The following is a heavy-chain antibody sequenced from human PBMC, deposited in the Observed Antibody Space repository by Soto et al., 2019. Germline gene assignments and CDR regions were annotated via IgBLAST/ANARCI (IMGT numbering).Heavy chain of an antibody. V-gene: IGHV4-34*01. Sequence: SETLSLTCAVYGGSFSGYYWSWIRQPTGKGLEWIGEINHSGSTNYNPSLKSRATISVDTSKNQFSLKLSSVTAADTAVYYCARVGDSSGDYYYSYGSDFWGQGTTVTVSS. D-gene: IGHD3-22*01. CDR1: GGSFSGYY. J-gene: IGHJ6*02. CDR3: ARVGDSSGDYYYSYGSDF. CDR2: INHSGST.